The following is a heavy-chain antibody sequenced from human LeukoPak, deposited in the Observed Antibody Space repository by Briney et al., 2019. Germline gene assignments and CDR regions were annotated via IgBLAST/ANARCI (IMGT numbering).Heavy chain of an antibody. V-gene: IGHV4-59*06. CDR1: GGSISSYY. J-gene: IGHJ4*02. D-gene: IGHD3-22*01. CDR2: IYYSGST. Sequence: PSETLSLTCTVSGGSISSYYWSWIRQPPGKGLEWIGYIYYSGSTYYNPSLKSRVTISVDTSKNQFSLKLSSVTAADTAVYYCASAYYYDSSGYYYQDYWGQGTLVTVSS. CDR3: ASAYYYDSSGYYYQDY.